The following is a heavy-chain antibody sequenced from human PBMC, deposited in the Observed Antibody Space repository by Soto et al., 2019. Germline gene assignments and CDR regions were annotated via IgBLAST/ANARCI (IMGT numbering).Heavy chain of an antibody. CDR3: ARVQYSTASYRCFDP. CDR1: GGSISGYY. V-gene: IGHV4-4*07. J-gene: IGHJ5*02. Sequence: VSLTCTVSGGSISGYYWTWIRQPAGKGLEYIGRIYSSGSTNFSPSLKSRVTMSVDTSQNQFSLKLTSMTAADTAIYYCARVQYSTASYRCFDPWGQGTLVTVSS. CDR2: IYSSGST. D-gene: IGHD2-8*02.